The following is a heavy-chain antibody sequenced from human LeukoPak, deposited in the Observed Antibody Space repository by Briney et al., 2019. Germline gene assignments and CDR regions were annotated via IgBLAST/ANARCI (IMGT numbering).Heavy chain of an antibody. CDR3: ARDLHYYDSSGYYYSSAFDI. CDR2: INHSGST. D-gene: IGHD3-22*01. CDR1: GGSFSGYY. Sequence: SETLSLTCAVYGGSFSGYYWSWIRQPPGKGLEWIGEINHSGSTNYNPSLKSRVTISVDTSKNQFSLKLSSVTAADTAVYYCARDLHYYDSSGYYYSSAFDIWGQGTMVTVSS. J-gene: IGHJ3*02. V-gene: IGHV4-34*01.